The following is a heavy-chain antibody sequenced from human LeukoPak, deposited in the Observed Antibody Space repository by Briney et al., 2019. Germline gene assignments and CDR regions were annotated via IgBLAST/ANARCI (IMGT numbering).Heavy chain of an antibody. D-gene: IGHD3-22*01. CDR3: ARALPYYYDSSGYHDY. J-gene: IGHJ4*02. CDR2: IYYSGST. CDR1: GGSISSGDYY. Sequence: PSQTLSLTCTVSGGSISSGDYYWSWIRQPPGKGLEWIGYIYYSGSTYYNPSPKSRVTISVDTSKNQFSLKLSYVTAADTAVYYCARALPYYYDSSGYHDYWGQGTLVTVSS. V-gene: IGHV4-30-4*01.